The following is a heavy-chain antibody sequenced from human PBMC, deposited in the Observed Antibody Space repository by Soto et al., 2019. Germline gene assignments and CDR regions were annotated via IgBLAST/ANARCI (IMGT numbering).Heavy chain of an antibody. CDR3: ARTFWSGYSRHYYYMDV. J-gene: IGHJ6*03. CDR1: GGSFSGYY. D-gene: IGHD3-3*01. V-gene: IGHV4-34*01. CDR2: INHSGST. Sequence: PSETLSLTCAVYGGSFSGYYWSWIRQPPGKGLEWIGEINHSGSTNYNPSLKSRVTISVDTSKNQFSLKLSSVTAADTAVYYCARTFWSGYSRHYYYMDVWGKGTTVTVSS.